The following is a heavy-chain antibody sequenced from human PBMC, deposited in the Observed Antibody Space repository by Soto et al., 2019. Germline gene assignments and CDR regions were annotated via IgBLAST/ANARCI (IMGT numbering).Heavy chain of an antibody. CDR2: ISGYNANT. Sequence: ASVKVSCKASGYTFTTYGITWVRQAPGQGLEWMGWISGYNANTNYAQKFQGRVSLTTDTSTNTAYMEVRSLRSDDTAVYYCARDRGAARTVDAFDFWG. D-gene: IGHD6-6*01. CDR1: GYTFTTYG. CDR3: ARDRGAARTVDAFDF. J-gene: IGHJ3*01. V-gene: IGHV1-18*01.